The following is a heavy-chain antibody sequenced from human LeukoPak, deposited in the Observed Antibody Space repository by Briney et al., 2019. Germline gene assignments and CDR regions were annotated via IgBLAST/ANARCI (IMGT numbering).Heavy chain of an antibody. CDR1: GFSFSNFW. D-gene: IGHD3-10*01. V-gene: IGHV3-7*01. J-gene: IGHJ4*02. CDR2: IKQDGSET. CDR3: ARDAHVLLWFGESAFDY. Sequence: GGSLRLSCAASGFSFSNFWMGWVRQAPGKGLEWVANIKQDGSETYYVDSVKGRFTISRDNAKNSLYLQMNSLRAEDTAVYYCARDAHVLLWFGESAFDYWGQGTLVTVSS.